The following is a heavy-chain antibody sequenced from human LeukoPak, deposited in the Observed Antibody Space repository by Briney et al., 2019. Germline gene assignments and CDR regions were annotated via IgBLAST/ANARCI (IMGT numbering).Heavy chain of an antibody. D-gene: IGHD2-15*01. Sequence: GGSLRLSCAASGFAFSTYAMYWVRQAPGKGLEWVTVIRYDGSNKYYADSVKGRFTISRDNSKNTLYLQMNSLRAEDTAVYYCARGAYCSDDSCPGAFDIWGQGTMVTLSS. CDR2: IRYDGSNK. CDR1: GFAFSTYA. CDR3: ARGAYCSDDSCPGAFDI. V-gene: IGHV3-33*01. J-gene: IGHJ3*02.